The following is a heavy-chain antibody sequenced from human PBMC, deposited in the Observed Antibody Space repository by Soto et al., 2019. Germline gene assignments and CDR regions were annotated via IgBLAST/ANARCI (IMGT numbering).Heavy chain of an antibody. CDR3: ARDLTIVPATPPRFENYGMDV. D-gene: IGHD2-2*01. CDR1: GYSFTSYG. Sequence: ASVKVSCKASGYSFTSYGISWVRRAPGQGLEWMGWISPYNGHTQFVERFQGRVTMTTDTSTKTAYMELRNLRSDDTAHYYCARDLTIVPATPPRFENYGMDVWGQGTTVTVSS. J-gene: IGHJ6*02. CDR2: ISPYNGHT. V-gene: IGHV1-18*01.